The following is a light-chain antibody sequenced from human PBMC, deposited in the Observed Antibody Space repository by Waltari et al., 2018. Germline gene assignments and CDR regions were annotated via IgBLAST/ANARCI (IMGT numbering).Light chain of an antibody. CDR3: SSFTSSSTGI. CDR2: DAT. CDR1: SGDVGGYDL. V-gene: IGLV2-14*03. J-gene: IGLJ1*01. Sequence: QSALTQPATVSGSPGQSITISCTGTSGDVGGYDLVSWYQQHPGKAPKLMIYDATNRPSVVSDRFSASTSGNTASLTISDLRPEDEAEYYCSSFTSSSTGIFGSGTTVTVL.